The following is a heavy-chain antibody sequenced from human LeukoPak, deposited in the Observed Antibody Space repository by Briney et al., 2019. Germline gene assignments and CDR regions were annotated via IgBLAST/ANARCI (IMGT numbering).Heavy chain of an antibody. CDR2: IYYSGST. J-gene: IGHJ4*02. Sequence: PSETLSLTCTVSGGSISSTNYYWGWIRQPPGKGLEWIGSIYYSGSTYYNPSLKSRVTISVDTSKKQFSLKLSSVTAADTAVYYCAKDRYYDSSGYYFEQYFDYWGQGTLVTVSS. V-gene: IGHV4-39*07. D-gene: IGHD3-22*01. CDR3: AKDRYYDSSGYYFEQYFDY. CDR1: GGSISSTNYY.